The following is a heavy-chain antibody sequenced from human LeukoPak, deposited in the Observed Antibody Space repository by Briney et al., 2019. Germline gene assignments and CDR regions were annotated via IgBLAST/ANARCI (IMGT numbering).Heavy chain of an antibody. CDR3: AKALVRGDLDY. CDR1: GFTFSNYG. J-gene: IGHJ4*02. D-gene: IGHD3-10*01. V-gene: IGHV3-23*01. Sequence: PVGSLRLSCAASGFTFSNYGMSWVRQAPGKGLEWVSGFSGGGPTTYYSDSVKGRFTISRDNSKNTLYLQMNSLRVEDTAIYYCAKALVRGDLDYWGQGTLVTVSS. CDR2: FSGGGPTT.